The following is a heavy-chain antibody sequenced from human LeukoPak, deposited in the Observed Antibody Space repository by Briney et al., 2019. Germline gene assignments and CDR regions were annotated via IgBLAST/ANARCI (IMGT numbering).Heavy chain of an antibody. J-gene: IGHJ5*02. CDR1: GHFISSGYY. V-gene: IGHV4-38-2*02. CDR3: AREGGYDISGYSHSWFDP. CDR2: IYQSGST. Sequence: SETRSLTCTVSGHFISSGYYWGWIRQPPGKGLEWIGSIYQSGSTYYNSSLKSRVTVSLDISNNQFSLKLSSVTAADTAVYYCAREGGYDISGYSHSWFDPWGQGTLVTVSS. D-gene: IGHD3-22*01.